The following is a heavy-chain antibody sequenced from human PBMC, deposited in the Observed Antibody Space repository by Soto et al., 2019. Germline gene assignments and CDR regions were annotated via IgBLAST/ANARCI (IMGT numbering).Heavy chain of an antibody. CDR3: ASNEGGWELRLKGHYAGSDAFDI. CDR1: GGTFSSYA. CDR2: IIPIFGTA. Sequence: QVQLVQSGAEVKKPGSSVKVSCKASGGTFSSYAISWVRQAPGQGLEWMGGIIPIFGTANYAQKFQGRVTITADESTRTAYRELGSLRSEDTAVYYCASNEGGWELRLKGHYAGSDAFDIWGQGTMVTVSS. J-gene: IGHJ3*02. V-gene: IGHV1-69*01. D-gene: IGHD1-26*01.